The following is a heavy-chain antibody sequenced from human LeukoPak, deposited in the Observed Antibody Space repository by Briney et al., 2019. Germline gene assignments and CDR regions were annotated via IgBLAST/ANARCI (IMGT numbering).Heavy chain of an antibody. Sequence: SETLSLTCTVSGGSISSYYWSWIRPPPGKGLEWIGYIYYSGSTNYNPSLKSRVTISVDTSKNQFSLKLSSVTAADTAVYYCARGGSSHNWFDPWGQGTLVTVSS. CDR2: IYYSGST. D-gene: IGHD3-10*01. V-gene: IGHV4-59*01. CDR3: ARGGSSHNWFDP. CDR1: GGSISSYY. J-gene: IGHJ5*02.